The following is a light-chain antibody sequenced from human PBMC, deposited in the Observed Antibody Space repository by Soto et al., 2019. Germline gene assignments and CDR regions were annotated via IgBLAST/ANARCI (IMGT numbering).Light chain of an antibody. Sequence: EIVLTQSPSTLSSSPGDRATLSCRASQSVGSYLAWYQHKPAQAPRLLIYGASNMATDIPARFGGRGSGTDFTLTISSLESGDSAVYYCQQRDKWPRTFGQGTKLEIK. V-gene: IGKV3-11*01. J-gene: IGKJ2*01. CDR1: QSVGSY. CDR2: GAS. CDR3: QQRDKWPRT.